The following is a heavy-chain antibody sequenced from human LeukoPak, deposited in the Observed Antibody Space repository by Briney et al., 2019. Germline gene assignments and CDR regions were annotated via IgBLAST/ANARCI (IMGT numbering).Heavy chain of an antibody. CDR1: GFTFSSYE. D-gene: IGHD3-22*01. CDR3: ARGFYYYDSSGYYYGYLQH. CDR2: ISSGGSTI. J-gene: IGHJ1*01. V-gene: IGHV3-48*03. Sequence: GGSLRLSCAASGFTFSSYEMNWVRQAPGKGLEWVSYISSGGSTIYYADSVKGRFTISRDNAKNSLYLQMNSLRAEDTAVYYCARGFYYYDSSGYYYGYLQHWGQGTLVTVSS.